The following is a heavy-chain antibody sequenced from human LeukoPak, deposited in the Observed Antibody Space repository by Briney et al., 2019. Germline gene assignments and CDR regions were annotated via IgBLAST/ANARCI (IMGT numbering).Heavy chain of an antibody. Sequence: QSGGSLRLSCTSSGFTFSSYVMRWVRQAPGKGLEWVSAIIPGGGTTYYADSVKGRFTISRDNSKNTLYLQMNSLRAEDTAVYYCAKEGTIFGVVKDIWGQGTMVTVSS. CDR2: IIPGGGTT. D-gene: IGHD3-3*01. J-gene: IGHJ3*02. CDR3: AKEGTIFGVVKDI. V-gene: IGHV3-23*01. CDR1: GFTFSSYV.